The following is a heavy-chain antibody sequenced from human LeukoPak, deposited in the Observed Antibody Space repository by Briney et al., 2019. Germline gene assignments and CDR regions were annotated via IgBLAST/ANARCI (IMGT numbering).Heavy chain of an antibody. Sequence: ASVKVSCKASGGTFSSYAISWVRQAPGQGLEWMGRIIPILGIANYAQKFQGRVTITADKSTSTAYMELSSLRSEDTAVYYCARSAGSGTVTTRGFDYWGQGTLVTVSS. CDR3: ARSAGSGTVTTRGFDY. V-gene: IGHV1-69*04. D-gene: IGHD4-17*01. J-gene: IGHJ4*02. CDR1: GGTFSSYA. CDR2: IIPILGIA.